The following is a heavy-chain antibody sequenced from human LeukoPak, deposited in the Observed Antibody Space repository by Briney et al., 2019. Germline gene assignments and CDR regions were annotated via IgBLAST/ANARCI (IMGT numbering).Heavy chain of an antibody. CDR1: GFTFSSYA. Sequence: PGGSLRLSCAASGFTFSSYAMSWVRQAPGKGLEWVSAISGSGGSTYYADSVKGRFTISRDNPKNTLYLQMNSLRAEDTAVYYCAKDAAYYDFWSGYYVAWGQGTLVTVSS. V-gene: IGHV3-23*01. D-gene: IGHD3-3*01. J-gene: IGHJ5*02. CDR2: ISGSGGST. CDR3: AKDAAYYDFWSGYYVA.